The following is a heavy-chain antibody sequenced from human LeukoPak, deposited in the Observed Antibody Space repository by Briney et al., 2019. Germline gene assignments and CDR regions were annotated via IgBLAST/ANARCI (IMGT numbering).Heavy chain of an antibody. V-gene: IGHV1-8*01. J-gene: IGHJ4*02. CDR2: MNPNSGNT. Sequence: GASVKVSCKASGYIFTSYDINWVRQATGQGLEWMGWMNPNSGNTGYAQRFQGRVTMTMNISISTAYMELSSLRSEDTAVYYCARRKDYGGNYDYWGQGTLVTVSS. CDR3: ARRKDYGGNYDY. D-gene: IGHD4-23*01. CDR1: GYIFTSYD.